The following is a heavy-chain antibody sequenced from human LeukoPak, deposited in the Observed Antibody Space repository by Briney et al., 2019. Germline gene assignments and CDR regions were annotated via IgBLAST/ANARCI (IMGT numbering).Heavy chain of an antibody. CDR3: ARDLRFYDY. CDR1: GFTFSSYW. CDR2: IKQDGSEK. D-gene: IGHD3-3*01. V-gene: IGHV3-7*01. J-gene: IGHJ4*02. Sequence: GGSLRLSCAASGFTFSSYWMSWVGRAPGKGLEWVGNIKQDGSEKYYVDSVKGRFTISRDNAKSSLYLQMNSLRAEDTAVYYCARDLRFYDYWGQGALVTVSS.